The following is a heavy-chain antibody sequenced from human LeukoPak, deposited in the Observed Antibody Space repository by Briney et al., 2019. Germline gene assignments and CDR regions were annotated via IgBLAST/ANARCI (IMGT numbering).Heavy chain of an antibody. CDR1: GYTLTELS. Sequence: ASVNVSCKVSGYTLTELSMHWVRQAPGLGLEWMGGFDPEDGETIYAQKFQGRVTMTEDTSTDTDYMELSSLRSEDTAVYYCATFSTVRGLRYWGQGTLVTVSS. D-gene: IGHD4-11*01. V-gene: IGHV1-24*01. CDR2: FDPEDGET. J-gene: IGHJ4*02. CDR3: ATFSTVRGLRY.